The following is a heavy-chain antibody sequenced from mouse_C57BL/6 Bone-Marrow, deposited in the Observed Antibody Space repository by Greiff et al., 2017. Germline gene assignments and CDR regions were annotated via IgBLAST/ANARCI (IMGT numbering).Heavy chain of an antibody. CDR2: ISPSTGGT. J-gene: IGHJ1*03. CDR1: GYSFTGYY. CDR3: VRRGSPYGYFDV. V-gene: IGHV1-42*01. Sequence: VQLQQSGPELVKPGASVKISCKASGYSFTGYYMNWVKQSPEKSLEWIGEISPSTGGTTYNQKFKAKATLPVDKSSSPAYMQLKSLTSEDSAVYYCVRRGSPYGYFDVWGTGTTVTVSS.